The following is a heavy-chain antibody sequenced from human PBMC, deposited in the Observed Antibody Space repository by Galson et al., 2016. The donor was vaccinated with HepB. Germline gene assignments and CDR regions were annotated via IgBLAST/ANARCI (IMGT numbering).Heavy chain of an antibody. J-gene: IGHJ4*02. CDR2: MYYTGGT. CDR3: ATLVGASPHFDN. Sequence: SETLSLTCTVSGGSISSTTHYWGWIRQPPGKGLEWIASMYYTGGTYYNSSLKSRVTISVDTSKNQFSLKLSSVTAADTAVNYCATLVGASPHFDNWGQGTLVTVSS. CDR1: GGSISSTTHY. V-gene: IGHV4-39*01. D-gene: IGHD1-26*01.